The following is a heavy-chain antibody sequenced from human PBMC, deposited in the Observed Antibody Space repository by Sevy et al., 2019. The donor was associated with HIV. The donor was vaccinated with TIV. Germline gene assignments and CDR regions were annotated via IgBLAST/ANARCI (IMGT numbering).Heavy chain of an antibody. CDR1: GFTFSKYS. CDR3: TRPGIAAAGRDY. D-gene: IGHD6-13*01. V-gene: IGHV3-49*04. CDR2: IRSKAYGGTT. Sequence: GGSLRLSCAASGFTFSKYSMSWVRQAPGKGLEWVGFIRSKAYGGTTEYAASVKGRFTISRDDSKSIAYLQMNSLKTEDTAVYYCTRPGIAAAGRDYWGQGTLVTVSS. J-gene: IGHJ4*02.